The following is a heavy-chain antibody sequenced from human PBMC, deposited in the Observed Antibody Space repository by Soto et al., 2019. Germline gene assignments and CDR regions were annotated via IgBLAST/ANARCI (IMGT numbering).Heavy chain of an antibody. CDR1: GFSLSNARMG. CDR3: ARIKTVAWFDT. Sequence: SGPTLVNPTETLTLTCTVSGFSLSNARMGVCWIRLPPGKALEWLAHIFSNDAQSYSTSLKCGVTMFKVTPNSHVVLTITNIDTDDTARYYGARIKTVAWFDTWGQGTLLTVSS. D-gene: IGHD4-17*01. J-gene: IGHJ5*02. CDR2: IFSNDAQ. V-gene: IGHV2-26*01.